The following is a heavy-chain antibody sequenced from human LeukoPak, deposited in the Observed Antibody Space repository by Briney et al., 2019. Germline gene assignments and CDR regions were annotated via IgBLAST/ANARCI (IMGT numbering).Heavy chain of an antibody. Sequence: ASVKVSCKASGYTFTSYGISWVRQAPGQGLEWMGGIIPFFSTSNYAQKFQGRVTITADESTSTAYMELRSLTSEDTAVYYCARSDVLQRYQLLHYYYYMDVWGKGTTVTISS. CDR3: ARSDVLQRYQLLHYYYYMDV. V-gene: IGHV1-69*13. D-gene: IGHD2-2*01. CDR2: IIPFFSTS. J-gene: IGHJ6*03. CDR1: GYTFTSYG.